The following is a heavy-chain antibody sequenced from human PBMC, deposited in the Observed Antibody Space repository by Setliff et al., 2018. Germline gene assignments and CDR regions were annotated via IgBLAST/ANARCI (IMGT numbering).Heavy chain of an antibody. CDR3: ARVLFGDLFSWFDP. V-gene: IGHV1-2*02. Sequence: ASVKVSCQASGYTFAGYYLHWVRQAPGQGLQWMGWINPNTGETDYAPRFQGRVTMTRDTSLSTAYMEVRSLRSDDTAVYYCARVLFGDLFSWFDPWGQGTLVTVSS. CDR1: GYTFAGYY. J-gene: IGHJ5*02. CDR2: INPNTGET. D-gene: IGHD3-10*02.